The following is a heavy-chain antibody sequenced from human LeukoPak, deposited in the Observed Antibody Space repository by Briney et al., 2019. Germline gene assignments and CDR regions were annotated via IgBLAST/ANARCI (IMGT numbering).Heavy chain of an antibody. CDR1: GYSLSNCG. CDR3: ARSSDSSGWYPVFDY. J-gene: IGHJ4*02. V-gene: IGHV1-18*01. Sequence: ASVRVSCKASGYSLSNCGISRVRQAPGQALEWMGWISAYNGNTKYGQKVQGRVTMTTDTSTSTAYMELRSLRSDDTAVYYCARSSDSSGWYPVFDYWGQGTLATVSS. D-gene: IGHD6-19*01. CDR2: ISAYNGNT.